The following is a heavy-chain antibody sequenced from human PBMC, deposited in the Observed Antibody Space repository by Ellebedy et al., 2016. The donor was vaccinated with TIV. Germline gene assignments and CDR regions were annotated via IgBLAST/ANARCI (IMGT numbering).Heavy chain of an antibody. CDR1: GFTFSDYY. Sequence: PGGSLRLSCAASGFTFSDYYMSWIRQAPGKGLEWVSYISSSGSTIYYADSVKGRFTISRDNAKNSLYLQMNSLRAEDTAVYCCAREGDTAMVHGMDVWGQGTTVTVSS. CDR2: ISSSGSTI. D-gene: IGHD5-18*01. J-gene: IGHJ6*02. V-gene: IGHV3-11*01. CDR3: AREGDTAMVHGMDV.